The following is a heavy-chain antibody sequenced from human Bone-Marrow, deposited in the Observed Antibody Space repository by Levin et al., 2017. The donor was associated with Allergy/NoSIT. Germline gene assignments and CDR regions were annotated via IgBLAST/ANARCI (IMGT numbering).Heavy chain of an antibody. CDR3: AKNPMGRITIFGVVSPHYYYGMDV. Sequence: TGGSLRLSCAASGFTFSSYAMSWVRQAPGKGLEWVSAISGSGGSTYYADSVKGRFTISRDNSKNTLYLQMNSLRAEDTAVYYCAKNPMGRITIFGVVSPHYYYGMDVWGQGTTVTVSS. CDR2: ISGSGGST. V-gene: IGHV3-23*01. CDR1: GFTFSSYA. J-gene: IGHJ6*02. D-gene: IGHD3-3*01.